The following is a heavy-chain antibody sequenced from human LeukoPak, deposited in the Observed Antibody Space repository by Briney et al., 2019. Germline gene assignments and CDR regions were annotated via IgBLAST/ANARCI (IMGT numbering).Heavy chain of an antibody. CDR3: ARQQAWGIVVVPAAIGY. CDR1: GGSISSSSYY. J-gene: IGHJ4*02. CDR2: IYYSGST. Sequence: SETLSLTGTVSGGSISSSSYYWGWTRQPPGKGLEWIGSIYYSGSTYYNPSLKSRVTISVDTSKNQFSLKLSSVTAADTAVYYCARQQAWGIVVVPAAIGYWGQGTLVTVSS. V-gene: IGHV4-39*01. D-gene: IGHD2-2*02.